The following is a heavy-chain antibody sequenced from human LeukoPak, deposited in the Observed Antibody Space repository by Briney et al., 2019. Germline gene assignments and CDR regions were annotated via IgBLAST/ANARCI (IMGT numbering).Heavy chain of an antibody. Sequence: SSETLSLTCAVYGGSFSGYYWSWIRQPPGKGLEWIGEINHSGSTNYNPSLKSRVTISVDTSKNQFSLKLSSVTAADTAVYYCASHLNWFDPWGQGTLVTVSS. CDR3: ASHLNWFDP. CDR2: INHSGST. J-gene: IGHJ5*02. CDR1: GGSFSGYY. V-gene: IGHV4-34*01.